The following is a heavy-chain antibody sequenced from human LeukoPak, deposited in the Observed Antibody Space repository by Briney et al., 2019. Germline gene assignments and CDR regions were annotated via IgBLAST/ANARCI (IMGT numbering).Heavy chain of an antibody. CDR3: ASQGPGYGAVGRYFDY. D-gene: IGHD4-17*01. CDR2: IYTSGST. CDR1: GGSISSGSYY. J-gene: IGHJ4*02. Sequence: SETLSLTCTVSGGSISSGSYYWRWIRQPAGKGLEWIGRIYTSGSTNYNPSLKSRVTISVDTSKNQFSLKLSSVTAADTAVYYCASQGPGYGAVGRYFDYWGQGTLVTVSS. V-gene: IGHV4-61*02.